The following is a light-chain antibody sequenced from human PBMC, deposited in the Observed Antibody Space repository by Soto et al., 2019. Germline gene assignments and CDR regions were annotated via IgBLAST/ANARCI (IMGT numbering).Light chain of an antibody. V-gene: IGKV3-15*01. CDR2: GAS. CDR3: QQYNDWPPWA. CDR1: QSVSNN. J-gene: IGKJ1*01. Sequence: EILMTQSPATLSVSPGDRATLSCRASQSVSNNLAWYQQRPGQAPRLLIYGASTRATGIPARFSGSGSGTEFTLTIRSLHSEDFAVYYCQQYNDWPPWAVGQGTKVDIK.